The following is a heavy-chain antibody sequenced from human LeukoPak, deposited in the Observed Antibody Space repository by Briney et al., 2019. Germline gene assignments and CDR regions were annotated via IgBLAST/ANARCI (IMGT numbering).Heavy chain of an antibody. Sequence: PETLSPTCAVYGGSFSGYYWSWSRHPPGKGLEWIGEINHSGSTNYNPSLKSRVTISVDTSKNQFSLKLSSVTAADTAVYYCARGANLGYWGQGTLVTVSS. CDR2: INHSGST. V-gene: IGHV4-34*01. CDR1: GGSFSGYY. J-gene: IGHJ4*02. CDR3: ARGANLGY.